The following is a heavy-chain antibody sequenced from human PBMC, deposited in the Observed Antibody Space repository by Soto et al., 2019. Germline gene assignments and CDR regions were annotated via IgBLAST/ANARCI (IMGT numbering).Heavy chain of an antibody. CDR3: AKSISGVLIIGAYFDS. Sequence: EVQLVESGGGLEQPGRSLRLSCAASGFTFDDYAMHWVRQAPGKGLEWVSGISWNSGTIGYADSVKGRFTISRDNAKNSLYLQMNSLRAEDTALYYCAKSISGVLIIGAYFDSWGQGTLVTVSS. CDR2: ISWNSGTI. D-gene: IGHD3-3*01. V-gene: IGHV3-9*01. CDR1: GFTFDDYA. J-gene: IGHJ4*02.